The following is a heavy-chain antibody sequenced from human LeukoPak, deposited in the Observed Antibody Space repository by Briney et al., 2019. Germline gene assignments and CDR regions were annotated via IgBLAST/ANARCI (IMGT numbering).Heavy chain of an antibody. Sequence: GGSLRLSCAASGFTVSSNSMNWVRQAPGKGLEGVSYISSSSGSIYYADSVKGRFTISRDNAKNSLYLKMNSLSADDTAVYYCARDYCSGGACHQILTWGQGTLVTVSS. V-gene: IGHV3-48*04. CDR1: GFTVSSNS. D-gene: IGHD2-15*01. J-gene: IGHJ5*02. CDR2: ISSSSGSI. CDR3: ARDYCSGGACHQILT.